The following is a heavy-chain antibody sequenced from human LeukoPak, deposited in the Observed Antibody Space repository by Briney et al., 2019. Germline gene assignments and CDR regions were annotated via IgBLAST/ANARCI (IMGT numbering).Heavy chain of an antibody. CDR3: AREGDVYNWNDGYYFDH. J-gene: IGHJ4*02. CDR1: GFTFSQFE. CDR2: SSPSGITT. D-gene: IGHD1-1*01. Sequence: GGSLRLSCVASGFTFSQFETTWVRQAPGKGPEWISYSSPSGITTYYANSVRGRFTISRDNAKNALYLQMDGLTVDDTALYYCAREGDVYNWNDGYYFDHWGQGILVTVSA. V-gene: IGHV3-48*03.